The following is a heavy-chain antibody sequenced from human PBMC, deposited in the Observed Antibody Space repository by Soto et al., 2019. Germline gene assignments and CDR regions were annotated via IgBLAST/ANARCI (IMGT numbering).Heavy chain of an antibody. D-gene: IGHD3-10*01. J-gene: IGHJ5*02. CDR3: ARDPFNYYGSGSYYNWFDP. Sequence: ASVKVSCKASGYTLTSYGISWVRQAPGQGLKRMGWISAYNGNTNYAQKLQGRVTMTTDTSTSTAYMELRSLRSDDTAVYYCARDPFNYYGSGSYYNWFDPWGQGTLVTVSS. V-gene: IGHV1-18*01. CDR2: ISAYNGNT. CDR1: GYTLTSYG.